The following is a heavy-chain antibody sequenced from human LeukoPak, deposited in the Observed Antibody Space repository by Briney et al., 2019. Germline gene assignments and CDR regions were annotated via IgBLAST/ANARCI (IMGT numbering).Heavy chain of an antibody. CDR2: INHSGST. V-gene: IGHV4-34*01. Sequence: SETLSLTCAVYGGSFSGYYWSWIRQPPGKGLEWIGEINHSGSTNYNPSLKSRVTISVDTSKNQFSLKLSSVTAADTAVYYCARVSSGSYYAPELPPDYWGQGTLVTVSS. D-gene: IGHD1-26*01. CDR1: GGSFSGYY. CDR3: ARVSSGSYYAPELPPDY. J-gene: IGHJ4*02.